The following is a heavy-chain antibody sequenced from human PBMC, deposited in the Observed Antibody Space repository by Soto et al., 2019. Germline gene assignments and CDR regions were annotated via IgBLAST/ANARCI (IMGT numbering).Heavy chain of an antibody. Sequence: PSETLSLTCTVSGDSVSNSGYYWGWIRQSPGKRLEWIGSVSFSGSKYYNPSLRRRVTFSVDTSKTLISLKLRSVTAADTAVCYCGICSTWQVREWFDVWGQRTLVTVCS. CDR1: GDSVSNSGYY. CDR2: VSFSGSK. D-gene: IGHD6-13*01. CDR3: GICSTWQVREWFDV. V-gene: IGHV4-39*01. J-gene: IGHJ5*02.